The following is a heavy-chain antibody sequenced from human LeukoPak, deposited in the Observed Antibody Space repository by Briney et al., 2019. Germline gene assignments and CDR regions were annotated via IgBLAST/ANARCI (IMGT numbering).Heavy chain of an antibody. CDR3: ARERLVGWGDDACDI. D-gene: IGHD3-9*01. V-gene: IGHV1-46*01. J-gene: IGHJ3*02. CDR1: GYSFTSYY. Sequence: ASVKVSCKASGYSFTSYYMNWVRQAPGQGLEWMGTINPSGGSTSNAQKFQGRVTMTRDTSTSTVYLKLSSLGVEDTAVYYCARERLVGWGDDACDIWGQGTMVTVSS. CDR2: INPSGGST.